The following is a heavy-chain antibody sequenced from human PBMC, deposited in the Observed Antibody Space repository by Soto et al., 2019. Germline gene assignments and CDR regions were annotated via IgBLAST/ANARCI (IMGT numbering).Heavy chain of an antibody. D-gene: IGHD3-22*01. CDR3: ARASRYYEDHPLIDY. V-gene: IGHV4-31*03. CDR1: GGSISSGGYY. Sequence: QVQLQESGPGLVKPSQTLSLTCTVSGGSISSGGYYWSWIRQHPGKGLEWIGYIYYSGSTYYNPSLKRRVTISVDTSKNQFSLKLSSVTAADTAVYYCARASRYYEDHPLIDYWGQGTLVTVSS. CDR2: IYYSGST. J-gene: IGHJ4*02.